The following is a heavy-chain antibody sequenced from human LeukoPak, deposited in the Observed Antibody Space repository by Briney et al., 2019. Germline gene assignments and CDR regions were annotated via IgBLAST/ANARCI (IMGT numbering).Heavy chain of an antibody. Sequence: GGSLRLSCAVSGFIINNYWMTWYRQAPGKGLECVAHIKGDASEKYYLDSVKGRFTISRDNAKNSLYLQMNSLRAEDTAVYYCARQAGVTWGQGTLVTVSS. CDR2: IKGDASEK. D-gene: IGHD6-19*01. V-gene: IGHV3-7*01. J-gene: IGHJ5*02. CDR1: GFIINNYW. CDR3: ARQAGVT.